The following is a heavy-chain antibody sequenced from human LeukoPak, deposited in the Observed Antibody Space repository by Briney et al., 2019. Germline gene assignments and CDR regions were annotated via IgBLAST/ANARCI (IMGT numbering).Heavy chain of an antibody. D-gene: IGHD3-9*01. J-gene: IGHJ5*02. CDR1: GGSISSSSSY. V-gene: IGHV4-39*07. Sequence: SETLSLTCSVSGGSISSSSSYWGWIRQPPGKGLEWIGSIYYSGSSFDNPALKSRVTISVDTSKNQFSLKLSSVTAADTAVYYCAREAELDYDILTGYSYNWFDPWGQGTLVTVSS. CDR2: IYYSGSS. CDR3: AREAELDYDILTGYSYNWFDP.